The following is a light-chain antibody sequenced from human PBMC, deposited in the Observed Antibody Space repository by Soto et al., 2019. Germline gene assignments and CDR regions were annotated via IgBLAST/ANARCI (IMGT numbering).Light chain of an antibody. V-gene: IGKV1-33*01. CDR1: EHINNY. J-gene: IGKJ4*01. CDR3: QQYDSLPLT. Sequence: DIQMTQSPPSLSASVGDRVTITCQASEHINNYLNWYQQIPGKDPKLLIYDASNLAAGAPSRFSGSGSGTAFTLAISGLQPDDVATYYCQQYDSLPLTFGGGTKVDIK. CDR2: DAS.